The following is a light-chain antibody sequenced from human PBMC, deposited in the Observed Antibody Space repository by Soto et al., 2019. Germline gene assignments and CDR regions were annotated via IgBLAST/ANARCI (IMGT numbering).Light chain of an antibody. CDR2: DAS. CDR1: QSISSW. CDR3: QQYNSYSYT. Sequence: DIQMTQSPSTLSASVGDRVTITCRASQSISSWLAWYQQKPGKAPKLLIYDASSLVSGVPSRFSGSGSGTEFTLTISSLQRDDFATYYCQQYNSYSYTFGQGTKLEIK. J-gene: IGKJ2*01. V-gene: IGKV1-5*01.